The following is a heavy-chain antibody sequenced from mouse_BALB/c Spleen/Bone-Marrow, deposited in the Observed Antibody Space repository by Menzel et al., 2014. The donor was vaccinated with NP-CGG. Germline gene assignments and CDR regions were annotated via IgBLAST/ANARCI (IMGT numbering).Heavy chain of an antibody. J-gene: IGHJ4*01. D-gene: IGHD1-1*01. CDR3: ARFYYGSSYAMDF. V-gene: IGHV1S56*01. CDR1: GYTFTSYY. CDR2: IYPGNVIT. Sequence: VNLEESGPELVKPAASVRISCKASGYTFTSYYIYWVKQRPGQGLEGIGWIYPGNVITKNNEKFKGKATLTANKSSSTAYMQLSSLTSEDSAVYFCARFYYGSSYAMDFWGQGASVTISS.